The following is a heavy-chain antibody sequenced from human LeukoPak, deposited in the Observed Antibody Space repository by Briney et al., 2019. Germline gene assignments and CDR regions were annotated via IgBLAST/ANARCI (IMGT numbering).Heavy chain of an antibody. CDR2: ISSSGSTI. V-gene: IGHV3-48*03. D-gene: IGHD1-26*01. Sequence: GGSLRLSCAASGFTFSSYEMNWVRQAPGKGLGWVSYISSSGSTIYYADSVKGRFTISRDNAKNTLYLQMNSLRAEDTGVYFCARDHRWSYDYWGQGTLVTVSS. CDR1: GFTFSSYE. CDR3: ARDHRWSYDY. J-gene: IGHJ4*02.